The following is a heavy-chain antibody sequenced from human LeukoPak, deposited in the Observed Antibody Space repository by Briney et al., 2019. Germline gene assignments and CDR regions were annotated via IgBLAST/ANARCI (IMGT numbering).Heavy chain of an antibody. CDR3: ARGQPVYDFWSGYYTENWFDP. V-gene: IGHV6-1*01. CDR1: GDSVSSNSAA. CDR2: TYYRSKWYN. J-gene: IGHJ5*02. D-gene: IGHD3-3*01. Sequence: SQTLSLTCAISGDSVSSNSAAWNWIRQSPSRGLEWLGRTYYRSKWYNDYAVSVKSRITINPDTSKNQFSLQLNSVTPEDTAVYYCARGQPVYDFWSGYYTENWFDPWGQGTPVTVSS.